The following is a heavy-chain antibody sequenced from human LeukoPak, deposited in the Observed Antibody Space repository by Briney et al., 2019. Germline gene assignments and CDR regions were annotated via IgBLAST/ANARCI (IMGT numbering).Heavy chain of an antibody. CDR1: GGSISSYY. J-gene: IGHJ3*02. CDR2: INYSGST. Sequence: SETLSLTCTVSGGSISSYYWSWIRQPPGKGLEWIGYINYSGSTNYNPSLKNRVTISIDTSKNQFSLKLSSVTAADTAVYYCAGIRLCGGDCYNSFDIWGQGTKVTVSS. V-gene: IGHV4-59*01. CDR3: AGIRLCGGDCYNSFDI. D-gene: IGHD2-21*02.